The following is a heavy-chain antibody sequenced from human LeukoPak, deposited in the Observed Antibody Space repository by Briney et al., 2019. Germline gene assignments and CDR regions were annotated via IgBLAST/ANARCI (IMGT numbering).Heavy chain of an antibody. J-gene: IGHJ4*02. V-gene: IGHV4-39*07. CDR2: IYYSGST. CDR1: GDSVSSSSYY. D-gene: IGHD3-22*01. CDR3: ARDRHDSSGHYPYYFDS. Sequence: PSETLSLTCTVSGDSVSSSSYYWGWIRQPPGKGLEWIGSIYYSGSTYYNPSLKSRVTISLDTSKNQFSLKLSSVTAAVTAMYYCARDRHDSSGHYPYYFDSWGQGTLVTVSS.